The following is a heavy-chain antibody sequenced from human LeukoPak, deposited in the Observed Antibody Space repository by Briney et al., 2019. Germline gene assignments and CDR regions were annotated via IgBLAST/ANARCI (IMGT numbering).Heavy chain of an antibody. V-gene: IGHV3-53*01. CDR3: ARGSTWYDH. Sequence: PGGSLRLSCAASGFTVSSNYMNWVRQPPGKGLEWVSGIYSGRSTYYADSVKGRFTISRDNSKNTLYLQMNSLRAEDTAVYFCARGSTWYDHWGQGTLVIVSS. CDR1: GFTVSSNY. J-gene: IGHJ5*02. CDR2: IYSGRST. D-gene: IGHD1-26*01.